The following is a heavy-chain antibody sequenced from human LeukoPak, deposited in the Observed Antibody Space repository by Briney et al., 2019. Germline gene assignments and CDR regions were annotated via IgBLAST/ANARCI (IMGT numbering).Heavy chain of an antibody. CDR2: IKQDGSEK. V-gene: IGHV3-7*01. D-gene: IGHD3-16*01. J-gene: IGHJ6*04. CDR3: ARGASLAYYVDV. Sequence: PGGSQRLSCAASGFTFSSYSMNWVRQAPGKGLEWVATIKQDGSEKYYVDSVKGRFTISRDNAKNMVYLQMNSLRAEDTAVYYCARGASLAYYVDVWGKGTTVTVSS. CDR1: GFTFSSYS.